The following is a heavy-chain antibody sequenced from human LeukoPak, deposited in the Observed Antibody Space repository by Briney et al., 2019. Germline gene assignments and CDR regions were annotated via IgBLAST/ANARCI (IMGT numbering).Heavy chain of an antibody. CDR2: IYYSGST. CDR3: ARAVVGATKGGLDY. CDR1: GGSISSYY. V-gene: IGHV4-59*01. J-gene: IGHJ4*02. Sequence: SETLSLTCTVSGGSISSYYWGWIRQPPGKGLEWIGYIYYSGSTDYNPSLKSRVTISVDTSKNQFSLKLSSVTAADTAVYYCARAVVGATKGGLDYWGQGTLVTVSS. D-gene: IGHD1-26*01.